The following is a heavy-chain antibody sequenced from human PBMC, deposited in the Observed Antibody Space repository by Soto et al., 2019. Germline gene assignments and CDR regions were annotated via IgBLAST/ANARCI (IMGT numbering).Heavy chain of an antibody. CDR3: AKDYCSSTSCPYYYYYYYMDV. Sequence: GGSLRLSCAASGFTFSSYAMSWVRQAPGKGLEWVSAISGSGGSTYYADSVKGRFTISRDNSKKTLYLQMNSLRAEDTAVYYCAKDYCSSTSCPYYYYYYYMDVWGKGTTVTVSS. CDR2: ISGSGGST. D-gene: IGHD2-2*01. J-gene: IGHJ6*03. CDR1: GFTFSSYA. V-gene: IGHV3-23*01.